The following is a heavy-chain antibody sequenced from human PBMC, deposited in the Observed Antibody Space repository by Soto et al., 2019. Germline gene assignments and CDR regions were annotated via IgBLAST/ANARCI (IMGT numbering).Heavy chain of an antibody. V-gene: IGHV3-23*01. D-gene: IGHD4-17*01. CDR3: ARDPLTVTPYFDY. Sequence: EVQVLESGGGLVQPGGSLRLSCAASGFTFSNYAMSWVRQAPGKGLEWVSTISGSGDNTDYVDSVKGRFTISRDNSKNKLDLQMTSLRAEDTAVYYCARDPLTVTPYFDYWGQGTLVTVAA. CDR1: GFTFSNYA. J-gene: IGHJ4*02. CDR2: ISGSGDNT.